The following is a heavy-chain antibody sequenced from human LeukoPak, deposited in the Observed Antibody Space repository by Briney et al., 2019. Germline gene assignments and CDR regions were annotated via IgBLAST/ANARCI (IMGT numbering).Heavy chain of an antibody. V-gene: IGHV3-74*01. CDR1: GFTFSSYW. Sequence: GGSLRLSCAASGFTFSSYWMHWVRQAPGKGLVWVSRISKDGSNTYYADSEKGRFTISRDNAKNTLYLQMNSLRAEDTAVYYRARDEVGVGATHDYWGQGTLVTVSS. D-gene: IGHD1-26*01. CDR2: ISKDGSNT. J-gene: IGHJ4*02. CDR3: ARDEVGVGATHDY.